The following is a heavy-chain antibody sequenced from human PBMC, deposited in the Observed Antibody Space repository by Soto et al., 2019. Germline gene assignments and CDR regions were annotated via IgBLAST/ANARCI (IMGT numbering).Heavy chain of an antibody. J-gene: IGHJ4*02. V-gene: IGHV3-30-3*01. CDR2: ISYDGSNK. CDR3: ARDIDY. CDR1: GLTFSSNA. Sequence: QVELVESGGGVVQPGRSLRLSCAASGLTFSSNAMHWVRQAPGKGLEWVAVISYDGSNKYYADSVKGRFTISRDNSKNTLYLHMNSLRAEDTAVYYCARDIDYWGQGTLVTVSS.